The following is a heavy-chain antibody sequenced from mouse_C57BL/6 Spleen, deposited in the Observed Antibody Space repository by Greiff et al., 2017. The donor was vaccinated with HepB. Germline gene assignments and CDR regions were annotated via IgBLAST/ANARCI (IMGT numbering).Heavy chain of an antibody. CDR3: ARYQSEVYFDY. J-gene: IGHJ2*01. V-gene: IGHV1-20*01. CDR2: INPYNGDT. CDR1: GYSFTGYF. Sequence: VQLKQSGPELVKPGDSVKISCKASGYSFTGYFMNWVMQSHGKSLEWIGRINPYNGDTFYNQKFKGKATLTVDKSSSTAHMELRSLTSEDSAVYYCARYQSEVYFDYWGQGTTLTVSS.